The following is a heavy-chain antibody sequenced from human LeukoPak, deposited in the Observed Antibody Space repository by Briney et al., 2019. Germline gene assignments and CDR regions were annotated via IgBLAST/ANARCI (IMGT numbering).Heavy chain of an antibody. CDR3: AKGTYYDFWSGQDY. Sequence: GSSVKVSCKVSGGTFSSYAISWVRQAPGQGLEWMGGIIPIFGTANYAQKFQGRVTITTDESTSTAYMELSSLRSEDTAVYYCAKGTYYDFWSGQDYWGQGTLVTVSS. CDR2: IIPIFGTA. J-gene: IGHJ4*02. V-gene: IGHV1-69*05. CDR1: GGTFSSYA. D-gene: IGHD3-3*01.